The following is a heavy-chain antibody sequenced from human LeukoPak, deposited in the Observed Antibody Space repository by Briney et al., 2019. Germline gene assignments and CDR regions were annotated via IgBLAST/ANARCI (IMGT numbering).Heavy chain of an antibody. J-gene: IGHJ4*02. CDR2: ISSSSSYI. Sequence: GGSLRLSCAASGFTISSNSMNWVRQAPGKGLEWVSSISSSSSYIYYADSVKGRFTISRDNSKNTLYLQMNSLRAEDTAVYYCAKDHEVPAAEYYFDYWGQGTLVTVSS. CDR1: GFTISSNS. D-gene: IGHD2-2*01. V-gene: IGHV3-21*01. CDR3: AKDHEVPAAEYYFDY.